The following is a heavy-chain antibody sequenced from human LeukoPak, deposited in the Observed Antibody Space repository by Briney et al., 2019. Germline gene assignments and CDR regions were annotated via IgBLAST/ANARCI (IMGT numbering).Heavy chain of an antibody. J-gene: IGHJ4*02. V-gene: IGHV4-39*01. CDR1: GGSIYSRSNY. D-gene: IGHD3-22*01. Sequence: SETLSLTCTVSGGSIYSRSNYWAWIRQPPGKGLEWIGAIYYSGTTFYNPSLKSRVTISVDTSKNQFSLKLTSVTAADTAVYYCARLSASSGYCVDYWGQGTLVTVSS. CDR3: ARLSASSGYCVDY. CDR2: IYYSGTT.